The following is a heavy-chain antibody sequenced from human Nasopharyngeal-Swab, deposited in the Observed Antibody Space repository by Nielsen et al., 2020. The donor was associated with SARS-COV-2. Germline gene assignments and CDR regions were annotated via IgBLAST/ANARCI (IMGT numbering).Heavy chain of an antibody. V-gene: IGHV4-34*01. CDR3: ARGANWFHP. CDR2: INHSGST. CDR1: GATSSGYY. Sequence: SETLSLTCAVYGATSSGYYWSWIRQPQGKGLEWIGEINHSGSTNYNPSSKSRVTISVDTSKNQFSLKLSSVTAADTAVYYCARGANWFHPWGQGTLVTVAS. J-gene: IGHJ5*02.